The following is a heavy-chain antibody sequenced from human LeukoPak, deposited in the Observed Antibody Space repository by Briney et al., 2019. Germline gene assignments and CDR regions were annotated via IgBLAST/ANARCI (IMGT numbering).Heavy chain of an antibody. CDR3: ARRGFLEWLSPFDY. D-gene: IGHD3-3*01. V-gene: IGHV1-69*13. CDR1: GGTFSSYA. J-gene: IGHJ4*02. Sequence: ASVKVSCKASGGTFSSYAISWVRQAPGQGLEWMGGIIPIFGTANYAQKFQGRVTITADESTSTAYMELSSLRSEDTAVYYCARRGFLEWLSPFDYWGQGTLVTVSS. CDR2: IIPIFGTA.